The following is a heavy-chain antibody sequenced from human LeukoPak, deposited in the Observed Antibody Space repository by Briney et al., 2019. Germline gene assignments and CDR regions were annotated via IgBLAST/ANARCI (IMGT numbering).Heavy chain of an antibody. Sequence: GGSLRLSCVASGFTFSSYSMNWVRQAPGKGLEWVSSISSSSSYIYYADSVKGRFTISRDNAKNSLYLQMNSLRAEDTAVYYCAREDSSGWYPFDYWGQGTLVTVSS. CDR3: AREDSSGWYPFDY. CDR1: GFTFSSYS. CDR2: ISSSSSYI. V-gene: IGHV3-21*01. D-gene: IGHD6-19*01. J-gene: IGHJ4*02.